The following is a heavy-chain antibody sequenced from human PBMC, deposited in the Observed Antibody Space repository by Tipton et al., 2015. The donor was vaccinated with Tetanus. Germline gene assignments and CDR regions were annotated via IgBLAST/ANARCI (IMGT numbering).Heavy chain of an antibody. CDR2: VYHSGAT. CDR1: GSSISRSGHY. V-gene: IGHV4-61*08. CDR3: ARANNDYPKKGPSDY. Sequence: LSCTVSGSSISRSGHYWTWIRQPPGKEPEWVGYVYHSGATNYHPSLKSRLAISADTSKNKFSLNLRSVITADTAVYYCARANNDYPKKGPSDYWGQGILVLVSS. J-gene: IGHJ4*02. D-gene: IGHD5-12*01.